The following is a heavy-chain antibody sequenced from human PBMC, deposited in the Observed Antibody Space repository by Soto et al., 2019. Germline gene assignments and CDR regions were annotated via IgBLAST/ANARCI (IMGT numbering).Heavy chain of an antibody. Sequence: EVQLLESGGGLVQPGGSLRLSCAASGFTFSTYAMSWVRQPPGKGLEWVSIVSDGGSDAFYADSVKGRFAISRDNSKNTLYLQLSSVAAEDTAVYYCAKHFVNGEVDYWGQGTPVTVSS. CDR1: GFTFSTYA. D-gene: IGHD3-10*01. J-gene: IGHJ4*02. CDR2: VSDGGSDA. CDR3: AKHFVNGEVDY. V-gene: IGHV3-23*01.